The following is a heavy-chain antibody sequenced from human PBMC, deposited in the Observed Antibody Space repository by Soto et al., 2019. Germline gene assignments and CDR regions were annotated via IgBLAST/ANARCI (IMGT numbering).Heavy chain of an antibody. CDR3: AGLTVLPAPVTDN. CDR2: MYYGSS. CDR1: VDSVSSGNYY. Sequence: SETLSLTCTVSVDSVSSGNYYWSWIRQPPGKGLEWIGYMYYGSSNYNPSLKSRVTTSVDTSKNQFSLNLRSVTAADTAVYYCAGLTVLPAPVTDNWCQGKLLAVSS. V-gene: IGHV4-61*01. D-gene: IGHD2-2*01. J-gene: IGHJ4*02.